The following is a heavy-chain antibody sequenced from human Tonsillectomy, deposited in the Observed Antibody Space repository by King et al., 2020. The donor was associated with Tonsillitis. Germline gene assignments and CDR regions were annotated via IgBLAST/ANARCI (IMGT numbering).Heavy chain of an antibody. CDR2: VSYSGTT. Sequence: QLQESGPGLVKPSETLSLTCIVSGGSISTYYWGWIRQPPGRGLEWIGYVSYSGTTKYNPSLQSRVSISLDTSKNRFSLTLSSVTAADTAVYYCSRSYCSGTSCYGLENLFDPWGQGTLVTVSS. D-gene: IGHD2-2*01. V-gene: IGHV4-59*01. CDR1: GGSISTYY. CDR3: SRSYCSGTSCYGLENLFDP. J-gene: IGHJ5*02.